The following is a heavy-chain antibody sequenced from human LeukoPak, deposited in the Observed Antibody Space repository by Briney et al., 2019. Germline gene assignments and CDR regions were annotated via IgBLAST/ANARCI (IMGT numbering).Heavy chain of an antibody. D-gene: IGHD2-21*01. J-gene: IGHJ6*03. CDR3: ARDRIVGMDV. V-gene: IGHV4-4*07. CDR2: IYTSGST. Sequence: AQTLSPTRLLEARSASRLYGRWDRQPAESGLEWMGRIYTSGSTNYNPSLKSRVTMSVGTSKNQFSLKLSSVTAADTAVYYCARDRIVGMDVWGKGTTVTVSS. CDR1: ARSASRLY.